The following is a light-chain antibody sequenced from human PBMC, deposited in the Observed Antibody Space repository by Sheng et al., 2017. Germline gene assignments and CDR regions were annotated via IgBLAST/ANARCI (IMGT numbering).Light chain of an antibody. V-gene: IGKV3-20*01. Sequence: EIVLTQSPGTLSLSPGERSTLSCRASQSVNNNYLAWYHQKPGQAPRLLIYGAFSRATDIPDRFSGSGSGTDFTLTISRLEPEDFAVYYCQQYGSSPLTFGGGTKVEIK. CDR1: QSVNNNY. CDR2: GAF. J-gene: IGKJ4*01. CDR3: QQYGSSPLT.